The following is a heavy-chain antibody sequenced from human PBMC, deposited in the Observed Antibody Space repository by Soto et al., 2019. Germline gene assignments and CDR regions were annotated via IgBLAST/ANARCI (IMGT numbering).Heavy chain of an antibody. CDR2: INPSGGST. Sequence: GASVKVTCKAIGYSFTSNYMHWVRQAPGQGLEWMGIINPSGGSTSYAQKFQGRVTMTRDTSTSTVYMELSSLRSEDTAVYYCARVGGYDSSTYYFDYWGQGTLVTVSS. CDR1: GYSFTSNY. J-gene: IGHJ4*02. V-gene: IGHV1-46*03. CDR3: ARVGGYDSSTYYFDY. D-gene: IGHD3-22*01.